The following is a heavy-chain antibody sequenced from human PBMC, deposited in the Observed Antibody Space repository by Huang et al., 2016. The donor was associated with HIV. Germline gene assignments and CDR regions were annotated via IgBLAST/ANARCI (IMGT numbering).Heavy chain of an antibody. J-gene: IGHJ4*02. CDR1: GFTFSTNP. CDR2: ISHDGSTK. CDR3: AREKGLED. Sequence: QVHLVESGGGVVQPGRSLRLSCAASGFTFSTNPIHWVRQGPGQGLEWVAVISHDGSTKFSAESVKGRSAISRDNSKNMVYLQSYRLRVEDTGVYYCAREKGLEDWGQGTLVTVSS. V-gene: IGHV3-30*09. D-gene: IGHD1-1*01.